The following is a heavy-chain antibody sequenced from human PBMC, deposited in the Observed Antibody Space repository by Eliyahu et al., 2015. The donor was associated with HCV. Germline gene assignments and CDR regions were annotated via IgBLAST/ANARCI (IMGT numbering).Heavy chain of an antibody. CDR2: IXHAGRA. J-gene: IGHJ2*01. Sequence: QVQVHQWGAGLLKSSETLSLTCRVYGGSFSGYYWSWIRQTPGKGLEWIGEIXHAGRANLNPSLRSRVTLSADMXXNQCSLNLTSVTAADTAVYYCAREARFSRTISSVGFRDWYLDLWGRGTLVTVSS. V-gene: IGHV4-34*01. D-gene: IGHD3-3*01. CDR3: AREARFSRTISSVGFRDWYLDL. CDR1: GGSFSGYY.